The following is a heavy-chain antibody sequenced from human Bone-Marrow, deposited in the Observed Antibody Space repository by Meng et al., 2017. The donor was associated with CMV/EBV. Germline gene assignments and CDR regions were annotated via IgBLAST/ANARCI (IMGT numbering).Heavy chain of an antibody. CDR1: GFTFDDYA. Sequence: SLKISCAASGFTFDDYAMHWVRQAPGKGLEWVSGISWNSGSIGYADSVKGRFTISRDNAKNSLYLQMNSLRAEDMALYYCAKDSTRNRYYFDYWGQGTLVTVSS. V-gene: IGHV3-9*03. CDR3: AKDSTRNRYYFDY. J-gene: IGHJ4*02. CDR2: ISWNSGSI. D-gene: IGHD5/OR15-5a*01.